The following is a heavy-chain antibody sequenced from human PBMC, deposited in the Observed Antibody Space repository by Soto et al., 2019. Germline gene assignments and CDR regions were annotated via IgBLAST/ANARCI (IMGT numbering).Heavy chain of an antibody. J-gene: IGHJ4*02. CDR2: MNPNSGNT. CDR1: GYTFTSYD. CDR3: ARRLTIFGVVIMAY. Sequence: ASVKVSCKASGYTFTSYDINWVRQATGQGLEWMGWMNPNSGNTGYAQKFQGRVTMTRNTSISTAYMELSSLRSEDTAVYYCARRLTIFGVVIMAYWGQGTLVTVSS. D-gene: IGHD3-3*01. V-gene: IGHV1-8*01.